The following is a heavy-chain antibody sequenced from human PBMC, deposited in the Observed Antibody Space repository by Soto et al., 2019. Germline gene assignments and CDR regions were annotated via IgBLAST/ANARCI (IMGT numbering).Heavy chain of an antibody. CDR3: ARVGGLYCSGGSCYSPWFDP. CDR2: IYYSGST. CDR1: GGSISSGGYY. D-gene: IGHD2-15*01. J-gene: IGHJ5*02. V-gene: IGHV4-31*03. Sequence: SETLSLTCSVSGGSISSGGYYWSWIRQHPGKGLEWIGYIYYSGSTYYNPSLKSRVTISVDTSKNQFSLKLSSVTAADTAVYYCARVGGLYCSGGSCYSPWFDPWGQGTLVTVS.